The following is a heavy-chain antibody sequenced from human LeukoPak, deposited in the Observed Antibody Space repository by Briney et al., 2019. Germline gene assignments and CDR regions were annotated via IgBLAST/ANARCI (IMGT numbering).Heavy chain of an antibody. D-gene: IGHD3-10*01. CDR3: ARGSAFYYYGMDV. CDR2: IYYSGST. V-gene: IGHV4-59*01. CDR1: GGSISSYY. J-gene: IGHJ6*04. Sequence: SETLSLTCTVSGGSISSYYWSWIRQPPVKGLEWIGYIYYSGSTNYNPSLKSRVTISVDTSKNQFSLKLSSVTAADTAVYYCARGSAFYYYGMDVWGKGTTVTVSS.